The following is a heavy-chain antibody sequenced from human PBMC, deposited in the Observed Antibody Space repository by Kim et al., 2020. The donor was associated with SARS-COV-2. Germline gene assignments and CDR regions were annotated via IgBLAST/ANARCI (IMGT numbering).Heavy chain of an antibody. Sequence: ERQFQGRVTMSRDTSISTADMELSRLGSDDTAVYYCARAPGYYYSGMDVWGQGTTVTVSS. CDR3: ARAPGYYYSGMDV. V-gene: IGHV1-2*02. J-gene: IGHJ6*02.